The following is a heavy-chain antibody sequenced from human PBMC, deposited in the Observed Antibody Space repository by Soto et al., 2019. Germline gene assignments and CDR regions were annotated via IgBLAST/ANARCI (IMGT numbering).Heavy chain of an antibody. J-gene: IGHJ6*02. CDR2: ISSSGSAI. Sequence: GGSLRLSCAASGFTFSDYYMSWIRPAPGKGLEWVSYISSSGSAIYYADSVKGRFTISRDNAKNSLYLQMNSLRAEDTAVYYCARRGLYYDILTGYYSHYYYGMDVWGQGTTVTVSS. V-gene: IGHV3-11*01. D-gene: IGHD3-9*01. CDR3: ARRGLYYDILTGYYSHYYYGMDV. CDR1: GFTFSDYY.